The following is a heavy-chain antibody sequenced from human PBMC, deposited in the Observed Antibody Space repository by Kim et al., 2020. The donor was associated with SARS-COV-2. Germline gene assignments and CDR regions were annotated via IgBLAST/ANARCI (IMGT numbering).Heavy chain of an antibody. Sequence: SETLSLTCAVSGGSITSINRWNWVRQPPGKGLEWIGEIFHNGDTNYNPSLKSRVTMSVVKSNNEFSLRLDSVTAADTAVYFCARAFSVAVAGTYYYVMDVWGPGTTVTVSS. CDR3: ARAFSVAVAGTYYYVMDV. D-gene: IGHD6-19*01. CDR1: GGSITSINR. J-gene: IGHJ6*02. CDR2: IFHNGDT. V-gene: IGHV4-4*02.